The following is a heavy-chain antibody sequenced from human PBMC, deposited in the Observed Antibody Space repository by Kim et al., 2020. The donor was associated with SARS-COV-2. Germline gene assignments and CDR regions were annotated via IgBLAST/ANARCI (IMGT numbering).Heavy chain of an antibody. J-gene: IGHJ4*02. V-gene: IGHV1-24*01. D-gene: IGHD3-22*01. Sequence: ASVKVSCKVSGYTLTELSMHWVRQAPGQGLEWMGGFDPEDGETIYAQKFQGRVTMTEDTSTDTAYMELSSLRSEDTAVYYCATLRYYYDSSGYYFRYWGQGTLVTVSS. CDR3: ATLRYYYDSSGYYFRY. CDR1: GYTLTELS. CDR2: FDPEDGET.